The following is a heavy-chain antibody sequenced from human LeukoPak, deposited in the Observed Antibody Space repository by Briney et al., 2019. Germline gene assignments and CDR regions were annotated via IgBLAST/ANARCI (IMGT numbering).Heavy chain of an antibody. V-gene: IGHV4-59*08. J-gene: IGHJ3*02. CDR2: IYYSGST. CDR3: ARRGDYGMNAFDI. D-gene: IGHD4-17*01. Sequence: SETLSLTCTVSGGSISSYYWSWIRQPPGKGLEWIGYIYYSGSTNYNPSLKSRVTISVDTSKNQFSLKLSSVTAADTAVYYCARRGDYGMNAFDIWGQGTMVTVSS. CDR1: GGSISSYY.